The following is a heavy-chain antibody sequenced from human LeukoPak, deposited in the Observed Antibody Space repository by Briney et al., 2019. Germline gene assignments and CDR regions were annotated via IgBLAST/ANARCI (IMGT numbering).Heavy chain of an antibody. CDR1: GFTFSSYG. V-gene: IGHV3-21*01. D-gene: IGHD6-13*01. CDR2: ISSSSSYI. J-gene: IGHJ4*02. CDR3: ARGLYPGYSSSWSL. Sequence: KPGGSLRLSCAGSGFTFSSYGMNWVRQAPGKGLEWVSSISSSSSYIYYADSVKGRFTISRDNAKNSLYLQMNSLRAEDTAVYYCARGLYPGYSSSWSLWGQGTLVTVSS.